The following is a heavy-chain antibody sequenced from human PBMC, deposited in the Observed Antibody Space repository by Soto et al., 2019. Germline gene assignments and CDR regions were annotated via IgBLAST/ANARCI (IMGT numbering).Heavy chain of an antibody. J-gene: IGHJ3*02. CDR3: ARGPLGSSSWSVDI. D-gene: IGHD6-13*01. Sequence: QVQLVQSGAEVKKPGASVKVSCKASGYTFSSYGISWVRQAPGQGLVWMGWISNYNGNTKYAQKLQGRVTMITDTSTSTAYMELRSLRSDDTAVYFCARGPLGSSSWSVDIWGQGTMVTVSS. CDR1: GYTFSSYG. CDR2: ISNYNGNT. V-gene: IGHV1-18*01.